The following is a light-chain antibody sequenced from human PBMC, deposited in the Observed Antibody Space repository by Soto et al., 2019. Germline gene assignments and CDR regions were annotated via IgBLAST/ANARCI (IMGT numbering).Light chain of an antibody. CDR3: QQSYMDPIT. V-gene: IGKV1-39*01. CDR2: DAS. J-gene: IGKJ5*01. Sequence: EIRMTQSPSSLSASVGNRVTITCRASQSISTYLNWYQKKPGKAPNLLIYDASRLQSGVPSRFSGSGGGTDFTLSISSVQPEDFATYFCQQSYMDPITFGQGTRLEI. CDR1: QSISTY.